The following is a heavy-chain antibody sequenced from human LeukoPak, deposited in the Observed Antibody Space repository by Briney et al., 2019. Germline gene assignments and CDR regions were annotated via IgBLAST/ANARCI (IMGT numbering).Heavy chain of an antibody. J-gene: IGHJ6*02. CDR2: IYYSGST. D-gene: IGHD3-22*01. CDR3: ARDLHYYDSSGHRYYYYYGMDV. Sequence: RASETLSLTCTVSGGSISSGGYYWSWIRQHPGKGLEWIGYIYYSGSTYYNPSLKSRVTISVDTSKNQFSLKLSSVTAADTAVYYCARDLHYYDSSGHRYYYYYGMDVWGQGTTVTVSS. V-gene: IGHV4-31*03. CDR1: GGSISSGGYY.